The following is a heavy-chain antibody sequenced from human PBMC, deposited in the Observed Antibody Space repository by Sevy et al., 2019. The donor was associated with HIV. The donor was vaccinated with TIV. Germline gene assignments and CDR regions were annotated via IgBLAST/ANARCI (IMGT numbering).Heavy chain of an antibody. CDR2: ISGGGGST. V-gene: IGHV3-23*01. D-gene: IGHD2-2*01. J-gene: IGHJ6*02. CDR1: GFTFNSYA. CDR3: AKDRRRVGVPGSSHYAMDV. Sequence: GGSLRLSCAASGFTFNSYAISWVRQAPGKGLEWVSSISGGGGSTYYADSVKGRFPISRDNSKNVLSLQMDSLRGEDTGIYYCAKDRRRVGVPGSSHYAMDVWGQGTMVTVSS.